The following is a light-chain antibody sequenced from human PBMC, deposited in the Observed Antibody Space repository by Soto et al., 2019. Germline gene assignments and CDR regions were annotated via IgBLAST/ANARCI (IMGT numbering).Light chain of an antibody. CDR1: QSVSNN. CDR3: QQYNNWPPVT. Sequence: EIVMTQSPATLSVSPGERATLTCRASQSVSNNLAWYQQKPGQTPRLLIYGASTRATGIPVRFSGSGSGTEFTLTISSLQSEAFAVYYCQQYNNWPPVTFGQGTKLEIK. CDR2: GAS. V-gene: IGKV3-15*01. J-gene: IGKJ2*01.